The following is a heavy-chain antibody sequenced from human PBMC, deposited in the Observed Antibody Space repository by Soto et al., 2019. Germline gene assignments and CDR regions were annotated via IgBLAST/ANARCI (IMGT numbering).Heavy chain of an antibody. CDR1: GGSVSSSNW. J-gene: IGHJ3*02. V-gene: IGHV4-4*02. D-gene: IGHD2-21*02. CDR3: ARVPGVVVSADDAFDN. CDR2: IYHSGSA. Sequence: QVQLQESGPGLVKPSGTLSLTCAVSGGSVSSSNWWSWVRQSPGKGLEWMGEIYHSGSAHYNPSLKSRATISLDKSKNQFFLRLTSVTAADTAVYYCARVPGVVVSADDAFDNWGPGTRVIVSS.